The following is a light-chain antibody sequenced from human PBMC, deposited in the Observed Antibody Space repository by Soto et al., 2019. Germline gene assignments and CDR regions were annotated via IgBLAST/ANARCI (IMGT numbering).Light chain of an antibody. CDR1: QSVSNSY. V-gene: IGKV3D-20*01. Sequence: EIVLTQSPATLSLSPGERATLSCGASQSVSNSYLAWYQQKPGLAPRLLIYDASSRATGIPDRFSGSGSGTAFSLTVGRLEPEDCAVYYCQQYGSSPLTFGGGTKVEIK. J-gene: IGKJ4*01. CDR3: QQYGSSPLT. CDR2: DAS.